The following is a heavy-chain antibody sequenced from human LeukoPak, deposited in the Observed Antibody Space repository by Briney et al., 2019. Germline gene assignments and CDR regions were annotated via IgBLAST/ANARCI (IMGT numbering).Heavy chain of an antibody. J-gene: IGHJ3*02. CDR1: GFTFSSYS. D-gene: IGHD3-3*01. Sequence: GGSLRLSCAASGFTFSSYSMNWVRQAPGKGLEWVSYISSSSSTIYYADSVKGRLTISRDNAKNSLYLQMNSLRAEDTAVYYCARTYYDFWSGPPGAFDIWGQGTMVTVSS. CDR2: ISSSSSTI. CDR3: ARTYYDFWSGPPGAFDI. V-gene: IGHV3-48*04.